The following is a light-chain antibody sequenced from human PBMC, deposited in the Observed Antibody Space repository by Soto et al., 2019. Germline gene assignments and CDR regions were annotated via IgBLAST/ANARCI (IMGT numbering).Light chain of an antibody. V-gene: IGLV1-51*01. CDR1: YSNIGSNF. Sequence: QSVLTQSSSVSAAAGQKVSISCSGSYSNIGSNFVSWYQHFPGSAPTLVIYDNIQRPSGIPDRFSASKSGSSATLGITGLQTGDEADYYCGTWGSSLSVVVFGGGTKLTVL. J-gene: IGLJ2*01. CDR2: DNI. CDR3: GTWGSSLSVVV.